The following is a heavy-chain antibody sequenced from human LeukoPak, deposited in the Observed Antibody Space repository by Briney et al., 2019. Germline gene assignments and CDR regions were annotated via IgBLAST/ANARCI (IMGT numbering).Heavy chain of an antibody. D-gene: IGHD3-16*02. CDR3: AKDVVWGSYRYSDY. CDR1: GFTFSDYY. V-gene: IGHV3-23*01. J-gene: IGHJ4*02. CDR2: ISGSGGST. Sequence: GGSLRLSCAASGFTFSDYYMSWIRQAPGKGLEWVSAISGSGGSTYYADSVKGRFTISRDNSKNTLYLQMNSLRAEDTAVYYCAKDVVWGSYRYSDYWGQGTLVTVSS.